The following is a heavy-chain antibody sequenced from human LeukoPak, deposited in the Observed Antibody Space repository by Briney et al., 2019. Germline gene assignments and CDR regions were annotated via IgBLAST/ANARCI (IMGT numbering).Heavy chain of an antibody. CDR1: GYTFTGYY. CDR3: AREEYDSSGYYPY. Sequence: GASVKVSCKASGYTFTGYYMHWVRQAPGQGLEWMGGIIPIFGTANYAQKFQGRVTITADESTSTAYMELSSLRSEDTAVYYCAREEYDSSGYYPYWGQGTLVTVSS. J-gene: IGHJ4*02. CDR2: IIPIFGTA. V-gene: IGHV1-69*13. D-gene: IGHD3-22*01.